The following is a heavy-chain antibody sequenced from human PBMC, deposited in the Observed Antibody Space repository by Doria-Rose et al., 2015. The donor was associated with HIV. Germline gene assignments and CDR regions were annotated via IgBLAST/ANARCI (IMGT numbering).Heavy chain of an antibody. CDR2: IFSDDER. CDR1: GVSLSSPGMG. CDR3: ARIKSSRWYHKYYFDF. Sequence: QVQLVQSGPVPVKPTETLTLTCTVSGVSLSSPGMGVSWIRQPPGTALEWLANIFSDDERSYKTSLKSILTISRGTSKSQVVLTMTDMDPVDTATYYCARIKSSRWYHKYYFDFWGQGTLVIVSA. V-gene: IGHV2-26*01. J-gene: IGHJ4*02. D-gene: IGHD6-13*01.